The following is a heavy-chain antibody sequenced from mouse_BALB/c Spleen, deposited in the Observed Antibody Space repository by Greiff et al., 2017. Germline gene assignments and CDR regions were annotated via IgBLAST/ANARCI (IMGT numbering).Heavy chain of an antibody. CDR1: GFSLTGYG. D-gene: IGHD2-4*01. V-gene: IGHV2-6-7*01. CDR3: ATHYDYDAFYAMDY. J-gene: IGHJ4*01. CDR2: IWGDGST. Sequence: VMLVESGPGLVAPSQSLSITCTVSGFSLTGYGVNWVRQPPGKGLEWLGMIWGDGSTDYNSALKSRLSISKDNSKSQVFLKMNSLQTDDTARYYCATHYDYDAFYAMDYWGQGTSVTVSS.